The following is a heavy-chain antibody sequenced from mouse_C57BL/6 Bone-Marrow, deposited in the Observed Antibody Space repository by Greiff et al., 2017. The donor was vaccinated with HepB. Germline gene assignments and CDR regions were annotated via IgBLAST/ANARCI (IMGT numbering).Heavy chain of an antibody. CDR3: ARLGGETTVVAPYFDY. CDR2: IDPSDSET. D-gene: IGHD1-1*01. J-gene: IGHJ2*01. CDR1: GYTFTSYW. V-gene: IGHV1-52*01. Sequence: QVQLQQPGAELVRPGSSVKLSCKASGYTFTSYWMHWVKQRPIQGLEWIGNIDPSDSETHYNQKFKDKATLTVDKSSSTAYMQLSSLTSEDSAVYYCARLGGETTVVAPYFDYWGQGTTLTVSS.